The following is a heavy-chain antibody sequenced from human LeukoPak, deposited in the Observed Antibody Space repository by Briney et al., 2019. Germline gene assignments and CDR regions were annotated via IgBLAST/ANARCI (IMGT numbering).Heavy chain of an antibody. CDR2: IYYSGST. CDR1: GGSISSYY. CDR3: ARSYCSGGSCWVYFDY. V-gene: IGHV4-59*08. Sequence: SETLSLTCTVSGGSISSYYWSWIRQPPGKGLEWIGNIYYSGSTNYNPSLKSRVTISVDTSKNQFSLKLSSVTAADTAIYYCARSYCSGGSCWVYFDYWGQGTLVTVTS. D-gene: IGHD2-15*01. J-gene: IGHJ4*02.